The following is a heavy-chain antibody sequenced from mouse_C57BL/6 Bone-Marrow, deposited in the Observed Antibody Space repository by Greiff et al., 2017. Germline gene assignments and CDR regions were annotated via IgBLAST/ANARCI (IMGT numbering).Heavy chain of an antibody. CDR1: GYTFTSYD. CDR2: LYPRDGST. Sequence: QVQLQQSGPELVKPGASVKLSCKASGYTFTSYDINWVKQRPGQGLEWIGWLYPRDGSTKYNEKFKGKATLTVDTSSSTAYMELHSLTSEDSAVYFCASRGYYGYDEGFAYWGQGTLVTVSA. CDR3: ASRGYYGYDEGFAY. V-gene: IGHV1-85*01. D-gene: IGHD2-2*01. J-gene: IGHJ3*01.